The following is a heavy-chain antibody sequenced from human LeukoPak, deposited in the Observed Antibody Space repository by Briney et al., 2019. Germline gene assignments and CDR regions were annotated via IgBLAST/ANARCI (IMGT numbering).Heavy chain of an antibody. V-gene: IGHV1-69*05. CDR3: ARATIQLGHSVGGYYFDY. D-gene: IGHD5-18*01. CDR2: IIPIFGTA. CDR1: GGTFSSYA. J-gene: IGHJ4*02. Sequence: ASVKVSCKASGGTFSSYAISWVRQAPGQGLEWMGGIIPIFGTANYAQKFQGRVTITTDESTSTAYMELSSLRSEDTAVYYCARATIQLGHSVGGYYFDYWGQGTLVTVSS.